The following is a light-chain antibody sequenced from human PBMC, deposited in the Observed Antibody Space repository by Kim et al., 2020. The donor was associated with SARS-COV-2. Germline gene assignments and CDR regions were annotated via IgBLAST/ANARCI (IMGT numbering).Light chain of an antibody. CDR2: AAS. V-gene: IGKV3-15*01. CDR3: QQYHKWRT. Sequence: ASLSVSPGDRVTLSCRANQTVRDNLAWFQQKPGQAPSLLIFAASTRAPDIPARFSGSGSGTDFTLTISSLQSEDFAVYYCQQYHKWRTFGQGTKVDI. CDR1: QTVRDN. J-gene: IGKJ1*01.